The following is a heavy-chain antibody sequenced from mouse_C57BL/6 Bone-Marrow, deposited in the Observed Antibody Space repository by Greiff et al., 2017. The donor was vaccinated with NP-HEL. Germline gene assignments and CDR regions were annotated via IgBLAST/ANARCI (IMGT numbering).Heavy chain of an antibody. J-gene: IGHJ4*01. CDR3: ARDRGYGSSYRYYAMDY. Sequence: EVQLVESEGGLVQPGSSMKLSCTASGFTFSDYYMAWVRQVPEKGLEWVANINYDGSSTYYLDSLKSRFIISRDNAKNILYLQMSSLKSEDTATYYCARDRGYGSSYRYYAMDYWGQGTSVTVSS. D-gene: IGHD1-1*01. CDR1: GFTFSDYY. V-gene: IGHV5-16*01. CDR2: INYDGSST.